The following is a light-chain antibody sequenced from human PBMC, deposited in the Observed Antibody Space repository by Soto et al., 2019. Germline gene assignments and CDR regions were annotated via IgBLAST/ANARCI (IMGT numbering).Light chain of an antibody. CDR2: EGS. V-gene: IGLV2-23*01. Sequence: QSVLTQPASVSGSPGQSITISCTGTSSDGGSYNLVSWYQQHPGKAPKLMIHEGSKRPSGVSNRFSGSKSGNTASLTISGLQAEDEADYYCCSYAGSSTYVFGTGTKLTVL. J-gene: IGLJ1*01. CDR1: SSDGGSYNL. CDR3: CSYAGSSTYV.